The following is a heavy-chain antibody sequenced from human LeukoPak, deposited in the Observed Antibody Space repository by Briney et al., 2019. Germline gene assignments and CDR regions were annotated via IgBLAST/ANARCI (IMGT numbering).Heavy chain of an antibody. CDR3: ARDYVVVTATAFDI. CDR2: IYTSGST. V-gene: IGHV4-61*02. Sequence: SETLSLTCTVSGGSISSGSYYWSWIRQPAGKGLEWIGRIYTSGSTNYNPSLKSRVTISVDTSKNQFSLKLSSVTAADTAVYYCARDYVVVTATAFDIWGQGTMVTVSS. D-gene: IGHD2-21*02. J-gene: IGHJ3*02. CDR1: GGSISSGSYY.